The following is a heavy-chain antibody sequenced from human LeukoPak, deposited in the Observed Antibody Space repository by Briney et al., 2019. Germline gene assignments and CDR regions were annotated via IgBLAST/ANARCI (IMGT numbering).Heavy chain of an antibody. CDR1: GASISNYF. D-gene: IGHD6-13*01. V-gene: IGHV4-4*07. Sequence: PSETLSLTCTVSGASISNYFWSWIRQPAGKGLEWVGRIYTSGRTHASGTTNYSPSLRSRVAMSVDTSKNQFSLRLSSVTAADTAVYYCARLGGTAAALGMDVWGQGTTVIVS. J-gene: IGHJ6*02. CDR3: ARLGGTAAALGMDV. CDR2: IYTSGRTHASGTT.